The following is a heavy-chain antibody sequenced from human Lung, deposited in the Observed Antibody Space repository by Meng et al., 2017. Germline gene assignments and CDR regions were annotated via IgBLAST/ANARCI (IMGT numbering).Heavy chain of an antibody. V-gene: IGHV4-34*01. Sequence: QVQLQQWGAGELKPSETLSLTCAVYVGSFSGYQWNWIRQSPGKGLEWIGDINHRGRTNYNPSLKSRVTISADTSKNQFSLKLSSVTAADTAVYYCARDQGGAGGYWGQGTLVTVSS. CDR2: INHRGRT. D-gene: IGHD2-15*01. CDR1: VGSFSGYQ. J-gene: IGHJ4*02. CDR3: ARDQGGAGGY.